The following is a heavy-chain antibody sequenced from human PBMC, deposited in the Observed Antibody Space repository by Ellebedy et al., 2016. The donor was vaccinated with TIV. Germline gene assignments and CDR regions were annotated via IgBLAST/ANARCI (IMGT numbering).Heavy chain of an antibody. CDR3: ARDRDAVYGEADY. J-gene: IGHJ4*02. CDR1: GYTFTNYY. Sequence: ASVKVSCXASGYTFTNYYVHWVRQAPGQGLEWMGIIHPRAGGTSYAPKFQGRVTMNRDTSTSTVYMELSSLSSDDKAVFYCARDRDAVYGEADYWGQGTLVTVSS. D-gene: IGHD5/OR15-5a*01. V-gene: IGHV1-46*01. CDR2: IHPRAGGT.